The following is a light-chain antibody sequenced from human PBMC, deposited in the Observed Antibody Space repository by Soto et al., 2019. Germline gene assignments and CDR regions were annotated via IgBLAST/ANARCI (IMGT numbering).Light chain of an antibody. J-gene: IGLJ2*01. CDR2: NAF. Sequence: QSALTQPASVSGSPGQSITISCTGTSSDVGGYNYVSWYQHHPGRAPKLMIYNAFDRPSGVSNRFSGSKSGNTASPTISGLQAEDEADYYCSSYRGSNTVVFGGGTKLTVL. CDR1: SSDVGGYNY. CDR3: SSYRGSNTVV. V-gene: IGLV2-14*03.